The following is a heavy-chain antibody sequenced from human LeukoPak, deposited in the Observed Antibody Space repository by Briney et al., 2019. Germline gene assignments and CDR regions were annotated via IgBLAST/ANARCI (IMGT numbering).Heavy chain of an antibody. CDR3: AREARLYYYYMDV. CDR1: GGSFSGYY. J-gene: IGHJ6*03. CDR2: INHSGST. V-gene: IGHV4-34*01. Sequence: PSETLSLTCAVYGGSFSGYYWSWIRQPPGKGLEWLGEINHSGSTNYNPSLKSRVTISVDTSKNQFSLKLSSVTAADTAVYYCAREARLYYYYMDVWGKGTTVTVSS.